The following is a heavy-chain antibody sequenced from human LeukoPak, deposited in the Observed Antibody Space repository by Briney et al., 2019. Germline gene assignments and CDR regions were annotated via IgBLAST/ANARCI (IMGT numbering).Heavy chain of an antibody. CDR1: GGTFSSYA. CDR3: ATYDILTGFFDY. V-gene: IGHV1-69*13. D-gene: IGHD3-9*01. CDR2: IIPILGTA. J-gene: IGHJ4*02. Sequence: SVKVSCKASGGTFSSYAISWVRQAPGQGLEWMGGIIPILGTANYAQKFQGRVTITADESTSTAYMELSSLRSEDTAVYYCATYDILTGFFDYWGQGTLVTVSS.